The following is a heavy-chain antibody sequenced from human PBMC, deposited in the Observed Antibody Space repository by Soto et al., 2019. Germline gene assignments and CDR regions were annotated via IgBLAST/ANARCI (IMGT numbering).Heavy chain of an antibody. J-gene: IGHJ4*02. CDR2: ISAYNSNT. CDR3: ARDLSPLDY. V-gene: IGHV1-18*01. Sequence: QVQLVQSGAEVKKPGASVKVSCKASGYTFTSYYITWVRQAPGQGLEWMGWISAYNSNTNYAQKLQGRVTMTTDTPSSTAYRELRSLRSDDTAVDYGARDLSPLDYWGQGTLVTVSS. CDR1: GYTFTSYY.